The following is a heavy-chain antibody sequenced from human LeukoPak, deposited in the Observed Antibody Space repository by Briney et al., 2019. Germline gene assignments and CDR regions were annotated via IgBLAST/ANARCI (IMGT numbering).Heavy chain of an antibody. D-gene: IGHD2-15*01. CDR1: GFTVSSTY. J-gene: IGHJ4*02. V-gene: IGHV3-53*01. CDR3: ARGYGPDY. CDR2: IYSGGAT. Sequence: GSLRLSCAAYGFTVSSTYMNWVRQAPGKGLEWVSVIYSGGATYYADSVRGRFTISRDNSKNTLYLQMNSLRAEDTAVYYCARGYGPDYWGQGTLVTVSS.